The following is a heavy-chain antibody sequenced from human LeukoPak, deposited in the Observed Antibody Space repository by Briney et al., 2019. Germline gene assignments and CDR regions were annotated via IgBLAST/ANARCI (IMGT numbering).Heavy chain of an antibody. CDR3: ARDRYQSSGYIDY. D-gene: IGHD3-22*01. J-gene: IGHJ4*02. V-gene: IGHV4-31*03. Sequence: SETLSLTCTVSGGSISSGGDYWTWIRQRPGKGLEWIGCIYYSGNTYYNPSLKSRVSISEDTSKNQFSLNLSSVTAADTAVYYCARDRYQSSGYIDYWGQGALVTVSS. CDR2: IYYSGNT. CDR1: GGSISSGGDY.